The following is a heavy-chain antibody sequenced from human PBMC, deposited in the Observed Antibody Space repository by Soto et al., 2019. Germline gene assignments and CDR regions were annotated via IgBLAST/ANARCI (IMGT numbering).Heavy chain of an antibody. V-gene: IGHV3-21*01. D-gene: IGHD3-16*01. CDR1: GFTFSTYF. J-gene: IGHJ4*02. CDR2: IIDSGNYM. CDR3: AREGEGRTAYFDY. Sequence: EVQLVESGGGLVEPGGSLRLSCAASGFTFSTYFMNWVRQAPGKGLEWVSSIIDSGNYMYYADSVKGRFIISRDNARNSLYLQMNSLTTEDTAVYCCAREGEGRTAYFDYWGQGALVTVSS.